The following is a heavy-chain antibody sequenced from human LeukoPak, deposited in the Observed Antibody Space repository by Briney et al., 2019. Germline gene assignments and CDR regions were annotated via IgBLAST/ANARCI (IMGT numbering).Heavy chain of an antibody. CDR3: ARLTSGWTNWFDP. V-gene: IGHV3-7*04. CDR1: GFAFSTYW. CDR2: IKQDGSEE. Sequence: PGGSLRLSCAASGFAFSTYWMSWVRQAPGKGLGWVANIKQDGSEENYVDSVKGRFTTSRDNAKNSLYLQMNSLKAEDTAVYYCARLTSGWTNWFDPWGQGTLVTVSS. J-gene: IGHJ5*02. D-gene: IGHD6-19*01.